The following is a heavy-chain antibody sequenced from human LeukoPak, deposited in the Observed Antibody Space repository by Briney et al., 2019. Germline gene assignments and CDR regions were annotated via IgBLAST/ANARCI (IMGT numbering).Heavy chain of an antibody. J-gene: IGHJ4*02. CDR2: MYYRGSI. Sequence: MASETLSLTCTVSDDSLTSHYWSWIRQPPGKGLVWIGDMYYRGSINYNPSLKSRVTISVDTSKNQFSLKLNSMTAADTAVYYCARKVYGDYYFDYWGQGILVTVSS. D-gene: IGHD4-17*01. V-gene: IGHV4-59*11. CDR3: ARKVYGDYYFDY. CDR1: DDSLTSHY.